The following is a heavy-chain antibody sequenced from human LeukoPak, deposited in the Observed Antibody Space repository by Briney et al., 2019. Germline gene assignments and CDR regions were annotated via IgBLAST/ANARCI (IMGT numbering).Heavy chain of an antibody. CDR3: ATYLAYYSDMGWFGP. Sequence: LRLSCAASGFTFNDYYMSWIRQAPGKGLEWIGHIHHSGSTNYNPFLKSRVTISPDTSTNQFSLKLSSVTAADTAVYYCATYLAYYSDMGWFGPWGQGALVTVSS. D-gene: IGHD3-22*01. CDR1: GFTFNDYY. J-gene: IGHJ5*02. V-gene: IGHV4-34*08. CDR2: IHHSGST.